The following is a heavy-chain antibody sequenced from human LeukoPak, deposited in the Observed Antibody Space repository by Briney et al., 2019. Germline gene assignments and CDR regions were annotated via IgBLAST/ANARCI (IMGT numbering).Heavy chain of an antibody. CDR3: ARVYRISLNDAFDI. CDR1: GYTFTSYY. V-gene: IGHV1-2*02. CDR2: INPYSGAT. Sequence: GASVKVSCKASGYTFTSYYIHWVRQAPGQGLEWMGWINPYSGATNFAQKFQGRVSMTRDTSISTAFMDLTTLTSDDTAVYYCARVYRISLNDAFDIWGQGTVVTVSS. D-gene: IGHD1-26*01. J-gene: IGHJ3*02.